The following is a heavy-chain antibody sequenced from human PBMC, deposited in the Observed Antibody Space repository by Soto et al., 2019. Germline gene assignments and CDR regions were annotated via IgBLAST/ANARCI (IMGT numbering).Heavy chain of an antibody. J-gene: IGHJ4*02. D-gene: IGHD6-19*01. CDR3: ARLPVADLYRDY. CDR1: GGTFSSYA. CDR2: IIPIFGTA. V-gene: IGHV1-69*12. Sequence: QVQLVQSGAEVKKPGSSVKVSCKASGGTFSSYAISWVRQAPGQGLEWMGGIIPIFGTATYAQKSQGRVTITADESTSTAYMELSRLRSEDTAVYYCARLPVADLYRDYWGQGTLVTVSS.